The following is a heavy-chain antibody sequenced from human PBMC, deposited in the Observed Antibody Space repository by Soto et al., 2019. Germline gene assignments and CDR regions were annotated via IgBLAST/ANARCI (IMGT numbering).Heavy chain of an antibody. CDR2: IVVGSGNT. V-gene: IGHV1-58*01. CDR1: GFTFTSSA. J-gene: IGHJ3*02. D-gene: IGHD3-22*01. Sequence: EASVKVSCKASGFTFTSSAVQWVRQARGQRLEWIGWIVVGSGNTNYAQKFQERVTITRDMSTSTAYMELSSLRSEDTAVYYCAAARSSGYYYVGAFDIWGQGTMVTVSS. CDR3: AAARSSGYYYVGAFDI.